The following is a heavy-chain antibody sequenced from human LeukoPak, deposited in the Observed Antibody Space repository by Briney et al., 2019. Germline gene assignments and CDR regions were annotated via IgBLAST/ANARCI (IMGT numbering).Heavy chain of an antibody. Sequence: GGSLRLSCAASGFTFSSHWMSWVRQAPGKGPEWVANIKQDGTEIYYVDSVKGRFTISRDNAKNSLYLQMNSLRDEDTALYYCARGDSSSPQTGYYYYYYMDVWGKGTTVTVSS. CDR1: GFTFSSHW. J-gene: IGHJ6*03. D-gene: IGHD6-6*01. CDR2: IKQDGTEI. CDR3: ARGDSSSPQTGYYYYYYMDV. V-gene: IGHV3-7*01.